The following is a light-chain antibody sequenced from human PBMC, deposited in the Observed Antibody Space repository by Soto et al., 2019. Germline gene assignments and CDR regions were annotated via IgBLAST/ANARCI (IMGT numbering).Light chain of an antibody. CDR1: QSVRNNY. Sequence: ILLTQSPGTLSLSPGERATLSCRASQSVRNNYLAWSQPKPGKAPRLLIYGASNRATGIPDRLSGSGSGTDFTLTIRRLEPEDFAVYYCQQYGSSGTFGQGTKVDIK. CDR2: GAS. J-gene: IGKJ1*01. V-gene: IGKV3-20*01. CDR3: QQYGSSGT.